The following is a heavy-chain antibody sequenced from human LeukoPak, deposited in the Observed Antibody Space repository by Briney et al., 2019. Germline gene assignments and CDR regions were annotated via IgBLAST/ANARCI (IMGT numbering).Heavy chain of an antibody. J-gene: IGHJ4*02. CDR1: GFTFSSYW. Sequence: PGGSLRLSCAASGFTFSSYWMSWVRQAPGKGLEWVAFIRYDGSKKYYADSVKGRFTISRDNAKNSLYLQLNSLRAEDTAVYYCASAVMDYWGQGTLVTVSS. CDR3: ASAVMDY. V-gene: IGHV3-30*02. CDR2: IRYDGSKK.